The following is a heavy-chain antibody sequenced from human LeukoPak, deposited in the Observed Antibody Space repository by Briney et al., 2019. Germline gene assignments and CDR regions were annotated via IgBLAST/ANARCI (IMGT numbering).Heavy chain of an antibody. Sequence: GGSLRLSCAASGFTFSSYAMSWVRQAPGKGLEWVSAISGSGGSTYYADSVKGRFTISRDNSKNTLYLQMNSLRAEDTAVYYCAKDPLHGGYYDSRGYSRPAGYWGQGTLVTVSS. D-gene: IGHD3-22*01. CDR1: GFTFSSYA. CDR2: ISGSGGST. J-gene: IGHJ4*02. V-gene: IGHV3-23*01. CDR3: AKDPLHGGYYDSRGYSRPAGY.